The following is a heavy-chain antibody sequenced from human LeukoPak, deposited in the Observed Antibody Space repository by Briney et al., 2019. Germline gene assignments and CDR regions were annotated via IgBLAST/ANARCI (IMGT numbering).Heavy chain of an antibody. Sequence: GGSLRLSCAASGFTFSIYGMHWVRQAPGKGLEWVAFIRYDGSNKYYADSVKGRFTISRDNSKNTLYLQMNSLRAEDTAVYYCAKEKKYYYDSSGYPGYDYWGQGTLVTVSS. D-gene: IGHD3-22*01. CDR1: GFTFSIYG. CDR2: IRYDGSNK. V-gene: IGHV3-30*02. CDR3: AKEKKYYYDSSGYPGYDY. J-gene: IGHJ4*02.